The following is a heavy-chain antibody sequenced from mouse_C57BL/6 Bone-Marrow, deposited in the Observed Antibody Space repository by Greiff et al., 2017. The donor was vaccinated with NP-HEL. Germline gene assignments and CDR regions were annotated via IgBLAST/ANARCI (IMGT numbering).Heavy chain of an antibody. V-gene: IGHV1-54*01. Sequence: VQLQQSGAELVRPGTSVKVSCKASGYAFTNYLIEWVKQRPGQGLEWIGVINPGSGGTNYNEKFKGKATLTADKSSSTAYMQLSSLTSEDSAVYFCAREGRYYYGGSYDDWYFDVWGTGTTVTVSS. J-gene: IGHJ1*03. CDR1: GYAFTNYL. CDR2: INPGSGGT. D-gene: IGHD1-1*01. CDR3: AREGRYYYGGSYDDWYFDV.